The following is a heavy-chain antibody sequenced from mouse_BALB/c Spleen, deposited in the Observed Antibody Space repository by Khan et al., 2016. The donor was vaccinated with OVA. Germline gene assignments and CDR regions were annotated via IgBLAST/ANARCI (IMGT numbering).Heavy chain of an antibody. CDR2: ISYSGNT. J-gene: IGHJ2*01. CDR3: ARVYGGDFDY. Sequence: VQLKESGPGLVKPSQSLSLTCTVTAYSITSDYAWNWIRQFPGNKLEWMGYISYSGNTKYNPSLKSRISIPRDTSKNQFFLQLNSVTIEDTATYYCARVYGGDFDYWGQGTTLTVSS. CDR1: AYSITSDYA. V-gene: IGHV3-2*02. D-gene: IGHD1-1*01.